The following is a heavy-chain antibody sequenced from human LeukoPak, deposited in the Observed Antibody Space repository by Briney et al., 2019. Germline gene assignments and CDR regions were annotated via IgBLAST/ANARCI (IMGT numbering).Heavy chain of an antibody. CDR2: IHWDGGST. D-gene: IGHD5-24*01. Sequence: GGSLRLSCAASGFTFDDYAMHWVRQAPGKALEWVSLIHWDGGSTYYADSVKGRFTISRDNSKNSLYLQVNSLRAEDTALYYCAKDSDGYAGYYYMDVWGKGTTVTVSS. J-gene: IGHJ6*03. V-gene: IGHV3-43D*03. CDR3: AKDSDGYAGYYYMDV. CDR1: GFTFDDYA.